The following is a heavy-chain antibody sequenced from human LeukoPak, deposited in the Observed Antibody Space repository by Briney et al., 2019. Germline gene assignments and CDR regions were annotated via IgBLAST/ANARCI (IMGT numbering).Heavy chain of an antibody. D-gene: IGHD2-15*01. CDR3: ARGIVVVVGASDHFDY. V-gene: IGHV3-7*01. Sequence: GGSLRLSCAASVFTFSDYTRQWVRQAPGKGLEWGGTISPDGSDKYYVDSVKGRFTISRDNAKTSLYLQINSLSADDTALYFCARGIVVVVGASDHFDYWGQGTLITVSS. CDR2: ISPDGSDK. J-gene: IGHJ4*02. CDR1: VFTFSDYT.